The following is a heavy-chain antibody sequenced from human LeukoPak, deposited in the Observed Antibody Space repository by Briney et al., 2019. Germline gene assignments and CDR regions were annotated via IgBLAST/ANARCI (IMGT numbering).Heavy chain of an antibody. Sequence: SETLSLTCTVSGGSLSRYYWSWIRQPPGKGLEWIGYIYYSGSTNYNPSLKSRVTISVDTSKNQFSLKLSSVTAADTAVYYCARGLAAAANFDYWGQGTLVTVSS. CDR1: GGSLSRYY. CDR3: ARGLAAAANFDY. V-gene: IGHV4-59*01. D-gene: IGHD6-13*01. J-gene: IGHJ4*02. CDR2: IYYSGST.